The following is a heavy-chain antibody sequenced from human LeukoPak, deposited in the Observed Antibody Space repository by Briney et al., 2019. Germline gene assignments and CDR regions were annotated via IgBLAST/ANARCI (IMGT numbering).Heavy chain of an antibody. V-gene: IGHV4-31*03. CDR2: IYYSGST. CDR1: GGSISSGGYY. CDR3: ARSPCGGGDCYSGYAFDI. J-gene: IGHJ3*02. Sequence: SETLSLTCTVSGGSISSGGYYWGWIRQHPGKGLEWIGYIYYSGSTHYNPSLKSRVTISVDTSKNQFSLKLSSVTAADTAVYYCARSPCGGGDCYSGYAFDIWGQGTMVTVSS. D-gene: IGHD2-21*02.